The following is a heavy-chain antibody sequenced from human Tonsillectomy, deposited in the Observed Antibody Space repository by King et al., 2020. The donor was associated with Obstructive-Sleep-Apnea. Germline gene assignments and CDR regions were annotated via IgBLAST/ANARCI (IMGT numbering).Heavy chain of an antibody. J-gene: IGHJ4*02. Sequence: VQLVESGGGLVQPGGSLRLSCAASGFTFSSYAMSWVRQAPGKGLEWVSTIIGSGGSPYYADSVKGRFTISRDNSKNTLYLQMNSLRAEDTAVYYFAKAYSSGWYGGRYYFDYWGQGTLVTVSS. CDR2: IIGSGGSP. CDR1: GFTFSSYA. V-gene: IGHV3-23*04. CDR3: AKAYSSGWYGGRYYFDY. D-gene: IGHD6-19*01.